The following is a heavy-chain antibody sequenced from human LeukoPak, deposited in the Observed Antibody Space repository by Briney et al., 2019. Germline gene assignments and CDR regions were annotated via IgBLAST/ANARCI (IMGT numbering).Heavy chain of an antibody. CDR1: GGSISSHY. CDR3: ARHQIYGGSYSHFDP. V-gene: IGHV4-59*08. CDR2: IYYSGSI. D-gene: IGHD1-26*01. J-gene: IGHJ5*02. Sequence: SETLSLTCTVSGGSISSHYWSWIRQPPGKGLEWIGYIYYSGSINYNPSLKSRVTISVDTSKNQFSLKLSSVTAADTAVYYCARHQIYGGSYSHFDPWGQGTLVTVSS.